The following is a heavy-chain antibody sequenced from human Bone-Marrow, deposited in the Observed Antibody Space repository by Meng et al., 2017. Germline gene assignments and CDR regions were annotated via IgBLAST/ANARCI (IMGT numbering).Heavy chain of an antibody. D-gene: IGHD3-10*01. CDR3: ARDLVLGENFRFVY. V-gene: IGHV1-3*01. CDR2: INAGNGDR. J-gene: IGHJ4*02. CDR1: GYLFTSYP. Sequence: ASVQVSCTASGYLFTSYPIYWVRQTPGQSLQWMGWINAGNGDRRYSQSFQGRLTITSDTSANTAYLELSSLRSEDTAVYYCARDLVLGENFRFVYWGQGTLVTVSS.